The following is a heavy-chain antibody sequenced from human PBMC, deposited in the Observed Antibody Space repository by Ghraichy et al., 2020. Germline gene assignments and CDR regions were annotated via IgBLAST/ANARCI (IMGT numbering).Heavy chain of an antibody. J-gene: IGHJ6*02. CDR1: GGSFSGYY. D-gene: IGHD3-10*01. CDR3: ARRGVTMVRGVNYGMDV. CDR2: INHSGST. Sequence: SETLSLTCAVYGGSFSGYYWSWIRQPPGKGLEWIGEINHSGSTNYNPSLKSRVTISVDTSKNQFSLKLSSVTAADTALDYCARRGVTMVRGVNYGMDVWGQGTTVTVSS. V-gene: IGHV4-34*01.